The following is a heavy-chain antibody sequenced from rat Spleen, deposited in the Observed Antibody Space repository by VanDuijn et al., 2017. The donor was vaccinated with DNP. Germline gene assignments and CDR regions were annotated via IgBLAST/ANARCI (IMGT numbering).Heavy chain of an antibody. CDR2: ISTVGDNG. J-gene: IGHJ2*01. CDR1: GFALSDYY. D-gene: IGHD1-11*01. V-gene: IGHV5-25*01. CDR3: ARHGRRVFDY. Sequence: EVQLVESGGGLEQPGRALNLSCKASGFALSDYYMAWVRQTPKTGLEWVASISTVGDNGVYRDSVKGRFTISRDNAKSTLYLQMNSLRSEDMATYYCARHGRRVFDYWGQGVMVTVSS.